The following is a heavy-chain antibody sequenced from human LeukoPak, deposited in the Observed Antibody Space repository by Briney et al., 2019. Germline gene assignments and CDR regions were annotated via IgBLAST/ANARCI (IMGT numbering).Heavy chain of an antibody. CDR1: GLIFSSYA. V-gene: IGHV3-48*03. CDR3: ANRRAAAPPTHFDY. D-gene: IGHD6-13*01. Sequence: GGSLRLSCAASGLIFSSYAMSWVRQAPGEGLEWVSYISSSGSTIYYADSVKGRFTISRDNAKNSLYLQMNSLRAEDTAVYYCANRRAAAPPTHFDYWGQGTLVTVSS. CDR2: ISSSGSTI. J-gene: IGHJ4*02.